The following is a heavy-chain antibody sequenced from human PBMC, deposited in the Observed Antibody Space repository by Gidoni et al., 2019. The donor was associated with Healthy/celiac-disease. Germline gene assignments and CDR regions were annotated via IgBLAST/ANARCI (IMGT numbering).Heavy chain of an antibody. CDR1: GFSFSNYW. Sequence: EVQLVESGGGVVQPGGALRLSCAASGFSFSNYWRYWVRQAPGKGLEWVANIKQDGSEKYYVDSVKGRFTIARDNAKNSLYLQMTSLRAEDTAVYYCARGEWDYWGQGTLVTVSS. CDR3: ARGEWDY. J-gene: IGHJ4*02. V-gene: IGHV3-7*01. CDR2: IKQDGSEK. D-gene: IGHD2-8*01.